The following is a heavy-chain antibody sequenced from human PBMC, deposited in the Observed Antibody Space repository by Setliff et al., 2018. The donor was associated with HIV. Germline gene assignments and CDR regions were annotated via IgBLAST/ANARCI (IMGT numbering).Heavy chain of an antibody. J-gene: IGHJ6*02. CDR2: IYYSGST. Sequence: PSETLSLTCTVSGGSISSYYWSWIRQPPGKGLEWIGYIYYSGSTNYNPSLKSRVTISVDTSKNQFSLKLSSVIAADTAVYYCARIFGDQGYYYGMDVWGQGTMVTVS. D-gene: IGHD3-3*01. V-gene: IGHV4-59*01. CDR1: GGSISSYY. CDR3: ARIFGDQGYYYGMDV.